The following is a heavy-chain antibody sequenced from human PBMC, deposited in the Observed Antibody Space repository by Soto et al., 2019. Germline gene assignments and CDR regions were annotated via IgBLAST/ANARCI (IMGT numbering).Heavy chain of an antibody. D-gene: IGHD3-10*01. Sequence: PRGSLRLSCAASGFTFSSYWMSWVRQVPGKGLEWVANIKQDGSEQYYVDSVMGRFTISRDNAKNSLYLQLNSLRAEDTAVYYCATSRSFDYWGQGALVTVSS. V-gene: IGHV3-7*02. J-gene: IGHJ4*02. CDR3: ATSRSFDY. CDR1: GFTFSSYW. CDR2: IKQDGSEQ.